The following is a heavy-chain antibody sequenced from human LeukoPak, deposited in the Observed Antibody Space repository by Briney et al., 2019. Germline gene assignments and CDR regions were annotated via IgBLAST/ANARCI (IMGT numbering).Heavy chain of an antibody. J-gene: IGHJ4*02. V-gene: IGHV1-46*01. CDR1: RYTFTSYY. Sequence: ASVKVSCKASRYTFTSYYMHWVRQAPGQGLAWMGIINPSGGSTSYAQKFQGRVTMTRDTSTSTVYMELSSLRAEDTAVYYCAREGSSGYDLWGQGTLVTVSS. CDR2: INPSGGST. D-gene: IGHD5-12*01. CDR3: AREGSSGYDL.